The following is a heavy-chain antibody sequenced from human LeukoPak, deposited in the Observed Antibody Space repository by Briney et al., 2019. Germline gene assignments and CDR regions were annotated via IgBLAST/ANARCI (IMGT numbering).Heavy chain of an antibody. D-gene: IGHD2-15*01. J-gene: IGHJ6*02. Sequence: ASVTVSCKASGYTFTGYYMHWVRRAPGQGLEWMGWINPNSGGTNYAQKFQGRVTMTRDTSISTAYMELSRLRSDDTAVYYCARVQVPDYCCSGGSCYSYYYGMDVWGQGTTVTVSS. CDR1: GYTFTGYY. CDR3: ARVQVPDYCCSGGSCYSYYYGMDV. CDR2: INPNSGGT. V-gene: IGHV1-2*02.